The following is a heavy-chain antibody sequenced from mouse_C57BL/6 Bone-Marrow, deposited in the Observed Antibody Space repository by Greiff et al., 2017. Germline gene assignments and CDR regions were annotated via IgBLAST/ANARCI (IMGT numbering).Heavy chain of an antibody. CDR3: ARESLYYYGPFDY. CDR1: GYTFTSYW. CDR2: IDPSDSYT. J-gene: IGHJ2*01. Sequence: QVQLQQPGAELVMPGASVKLSCKASGYTFTSYWMHWVKQRPGQGLEWIGEIDPSDSYTNYNQTFKGKSTLTVDKSSSTAYMQLSSLTSEDSAVYYCARESLYYYGPFDYWGQGTTLTVSS. V-gene: IGHV1-69*01. D-gene: IGHD1-1*01.